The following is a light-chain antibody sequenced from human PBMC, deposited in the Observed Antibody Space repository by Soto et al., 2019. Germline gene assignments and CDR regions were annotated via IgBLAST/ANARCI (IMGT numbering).Light chain of an antibody. J-gene: IGLJ2*01. Sequence: QSALTQPASVSGSPGQSITISCTGTSSDVGGYNYDSWYQQHPGKAPKLMIYDVSNRPSGVSNRFSGSKSGNTASLTISGLQAEDEADYYCSSYTSSSTLVVFGGGTQLTVL. CDR1: SSDVGGYNY. CDR3: SSYTSSSTLVV. V-gene: IGLV2-14*01. CDR2: DVS.